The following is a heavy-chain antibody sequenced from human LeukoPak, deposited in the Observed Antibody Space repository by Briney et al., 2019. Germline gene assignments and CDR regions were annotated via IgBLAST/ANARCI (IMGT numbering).Heavy chain of an antibody. V-gene: IGHV3-33*01. CDR1: GFSFSSYG. CDR2: IRFDGSNK. J-gene: IGHJ4*02. CDR3: AREAIHDYGGEFDY. Sequence: GGSLRLSCAASGFSFSSYGMHWVRQAPGKGPEWVAVIRFDGSNKYYGDSVKGRFTISRDNSKNTLYLQMNSLRAEDSAVYYCAREAIHDYGGEFDYWGQGTLVTVSS. D-gene: IGHD4-23*01.